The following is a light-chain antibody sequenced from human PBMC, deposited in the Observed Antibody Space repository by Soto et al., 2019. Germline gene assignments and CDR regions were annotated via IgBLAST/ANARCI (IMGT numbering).Light chain of an antibody. V-gene: IGLV1-40*01. CDR1: SSNIGAGYD. J-gene: IGLJ1*01. CDR2: GNS. Sequence: QSALTQPPSVSGAPGQRVTISCTGSSSNIGAGYDVHWYQQLPGTAPKLLIYGNSNRPSGVPDRFSGSKSGTSASLAITGLQTEDEADYYCSLYTSTSTFVFGPGTKVTVL. CDR3: SLYTSTSTFV.